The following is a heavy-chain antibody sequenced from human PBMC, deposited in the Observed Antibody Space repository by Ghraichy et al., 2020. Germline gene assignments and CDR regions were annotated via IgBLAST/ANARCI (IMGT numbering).Heavy chain of an antibody. J-gene: IGHJ4*02. CDR1: GFTFSSYA. D-gene: IGHD3-22*01. CDR3: AKQNGGYYYDSSGYYYDY. Sequence: GGSLRLSCAASGFTFSSYAMSWVRQAPGKGLEWVSAISGSGGSTYYADSVKGRFTISRDNSKNTLYLQMNSLRAEDTAVYYCAKQNGGYYYDSSGYYYDYWGQGTLVTVSS. CDR2: ISGSGGST. V-gene: IGHV3-23*01.